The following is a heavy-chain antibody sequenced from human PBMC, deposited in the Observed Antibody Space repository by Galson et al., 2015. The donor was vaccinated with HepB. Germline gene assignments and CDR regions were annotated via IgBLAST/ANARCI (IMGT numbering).Heavy chain of an antibody. CDR3: ARGVLRYFDWPPDDAFDI. CDR1: GGSISSYY. Sequence: SETLSLTCTVSGGSISSYYWSWIRQPPGKGLEWIGYIYYSGSTNYNPSLKSRVTISVDTSKNQFSLKLSSVTAADTAVYYCARGVLRYFDWPPDDAFDIWGQGTMVTVSS. D-gene: IGHD3-9*01. CDR2: IYYSGST. J-gene: IGHJ3*02. V-gene: IGHV4-59*01.